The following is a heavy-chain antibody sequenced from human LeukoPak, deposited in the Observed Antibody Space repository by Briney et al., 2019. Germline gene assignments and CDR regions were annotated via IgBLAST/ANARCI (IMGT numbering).Heavy chain of an antibody. J-gene: IGHJ4*02. CDR1: GFTFSSYE. D-gene: IGHD6-13*01. V-gene: IGHV3-48*03. CDR2: ISSSGSTI. Sequence: PGGSLRLSCAASGFTFSSYEMNWVRQAPGKGLEWVSYISSSGSTIYYADSVKGRFTISRDNSKNTLYLQMNSLRAEDTAVYYCAKGSSSSWPELFDYWGQGTLVTVSS. CDR3: AKGSSSSWPELFDY.